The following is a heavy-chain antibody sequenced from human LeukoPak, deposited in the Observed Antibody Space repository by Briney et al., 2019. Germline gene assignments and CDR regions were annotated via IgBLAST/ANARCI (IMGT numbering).Heavy chain of an antibody. V-gene: IGHV3-33*06. CDR1: GFTFSSYG. CDR2: IWYDGGNR. Sequence: PGRSLRLSCAASGFTFSSYGMHWVRQAPGQGLEWVAVIWYDGGNRYYADSVKGRFTISRDNSKNTLYLQMNSLRAEDTAVYYCAKDPTYCSGGSCYPTSFDYWGQGTLVTVSS. D-gene: IGHD2-15*01. J-gene: IGHJ4*02. CDR3: AKDPTYCSGGSCYPTSFDY.